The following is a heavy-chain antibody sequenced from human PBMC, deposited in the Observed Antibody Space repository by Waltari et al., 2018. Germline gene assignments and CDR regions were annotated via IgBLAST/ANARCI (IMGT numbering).Heavy chain of an antibody. Sequence: EVQLVESGGGLVQPGGSLRLSCAASGFTFSDNYVDWVRPAPGKGLEWLGLSRNKAYTYTTEYAASVKGRFTISRDDSKNSVYLYMNSLTTEDTAVYYCARSITAAPIDSWGQGTLVTVSS. D-gene: IGHD1-20*01. CDR1: GFTFSDNY. CDR2: SRNKAYTYTT. V-gene: IGHV3-72*01. CDR3: ARSITAAPIDS. J-gene: IGHJ4*02.